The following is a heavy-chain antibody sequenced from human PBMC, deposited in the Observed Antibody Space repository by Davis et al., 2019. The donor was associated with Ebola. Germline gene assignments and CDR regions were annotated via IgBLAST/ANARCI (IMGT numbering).Heavy chain of an antibody. CDR2: IYYSGST. D-gene: IGHD2-21*01. Sequence: SETLSLTCTVSGGSISSYYWSWIRQPPGKGLEWIGYIYYSGSTNYNPSLKSRVTISVDTSKNQFSLKLSSVTAADTAVYYCARWPPLRVWYYGMDVWGQGTTVTVSS. CDR3: ARWPPLRVWYYGMDV. V-gene: IGHV4-59*12. CDR1: GGSISSYY. J-gene: IGHJ6*02.